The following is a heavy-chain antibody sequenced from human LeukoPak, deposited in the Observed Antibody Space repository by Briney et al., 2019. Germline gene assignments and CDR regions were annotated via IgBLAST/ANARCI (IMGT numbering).Heavy chain of an antibody. CDR3: AREIVVVPAAHYYYYYYMDV. J-gene: IGHJ6*03. CDR2: IYYSGST. CDR1: GGSISSSSYY. Sequence: PSETLSLTCTVSGGSISSSSYYWGWIRQPPGKGLEWIGSIYYSGSTYYNPSLKSRVTISVDTSKNQFSLKLSSVTAADTAVYYCAREIVVVPAAHYYYYYYMDVWGKGTTVTVSS. D-gene: IGHD2-2*01. V-gene: IGHV4-39*07.